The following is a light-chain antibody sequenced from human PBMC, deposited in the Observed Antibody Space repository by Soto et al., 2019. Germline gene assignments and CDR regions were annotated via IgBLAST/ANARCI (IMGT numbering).Light chain of an antibody. V-gene: IGKV1-5*03. Sequence: DIQMTQSPSALSASVGDRVXXTXRXSQRISSWLAWYQQKAGKAPKLLIYKASSLESGVPSRFSGSGSGTEFTLTISSLQPDDFATYYCLQYNSYLTWTFGQGTKVDI. CDR2: KAS. CDR1: QRISSW. J-gene: IGKJ1*01. CDR3: LQYNSYLTWT.